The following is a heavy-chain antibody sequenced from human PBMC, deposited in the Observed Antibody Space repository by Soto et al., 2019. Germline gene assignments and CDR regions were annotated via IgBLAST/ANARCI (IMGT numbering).Heavy chain of an antibody. Sequence: GESLKISCKGSGYSFTSYWISWGRQIPGKGLEWMGRIDPSDSYTNYSPSFQGHGTISADTSISTAYLQWSSLKDSDTPMYYCARHGYYGAGSYSYYYYYGMDVWGQGTTVTVSS. CDR1: GYSFTSYW. CDR2: IDPSDSYT. CDR3: ARHGYYGAGSYSYYYYYGMDV. D-gene: IGHD3-10*01. J-gene: IGHJ6*02. V-gene: IGHV5-10-1*01.